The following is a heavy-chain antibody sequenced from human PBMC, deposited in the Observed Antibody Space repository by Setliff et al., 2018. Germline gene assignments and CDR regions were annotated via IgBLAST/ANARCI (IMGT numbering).Heavy chain of an antibody. Sequence: SETLSLTCAVSGYSISSGYYWGWIRQPPGKGLEGIGSIYHSGSTYYNPSLKSRVTISVDTSKNQFSLKLSSVTAADAAVYYCARLRSSVRALQPLDYWGQGTLVTVSS. V-gene: IGHV4-38-2*01. D-gene: IGHD3-10*01. J-gene: IGHJ4*02. CDR2: IYHSGST. CDR3: ARLRSSVRALQPLDY. CDR1: GYSISSGYY.